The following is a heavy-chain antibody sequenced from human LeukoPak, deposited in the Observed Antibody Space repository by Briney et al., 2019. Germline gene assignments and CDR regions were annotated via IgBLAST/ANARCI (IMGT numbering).Heavy chain of an antibody. V-gene: IGHV5-51*01. J-gene: IGHJ5*02. CDR3: ARAYDSSGYYYNWFDP. Sequence: GESLKISCKGSGYSFTSYWIGWVRQMPGKGLGWMGIIYPGDSDTRYSPSFQGQVTISADKSISTAYLQWSSLKASDTAMYYCARAYDSSGYYYNWFDPWGQGTLVTVSS. D-gene: IGHD3-22*01. CDR1: GYSFTSYW. CDR2: IYPGDSDT.